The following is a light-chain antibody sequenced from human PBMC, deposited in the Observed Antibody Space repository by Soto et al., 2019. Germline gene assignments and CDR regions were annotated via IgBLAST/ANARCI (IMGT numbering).Light chain of an antibody. Sequence: DIQMTQSPSSLSASVGDRVTITCRASQSISSYLNWYQQKPGKAPKLLIYAASSLQSGVPSRFSGSGSGTDFTRTISSLQPEDFENSYCQQSYSTPRTFGQGTKVEIK. V-gene: IGKV1-39*01. CDR1: QSISSY. CDR3: QQSYSTPRT. CDR2: AAS. J-gene: IGKJ1*01.